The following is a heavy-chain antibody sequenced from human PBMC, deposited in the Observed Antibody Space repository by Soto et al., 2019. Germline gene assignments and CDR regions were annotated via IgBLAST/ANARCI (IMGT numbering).Heavy chain of an antibody. D-gene: IGHD6-19*01. CDR2: ISDTGAST. Sequence: PGGPLRLPCEASESPFKKSAINWVRQAQGKGLEWVASISDTGASTWYAESVRGRLSISRDNSKNTLYLQMNSLRGEDTAVYYCAKGRGSGWAWYFDNWGQGTLVTVSS. CDR1: ESPFKKSA. V-gene: IGHV3-23*01. J-gene: IGHJ4*02. CDR3: AKGRGSGWAWYFDN.